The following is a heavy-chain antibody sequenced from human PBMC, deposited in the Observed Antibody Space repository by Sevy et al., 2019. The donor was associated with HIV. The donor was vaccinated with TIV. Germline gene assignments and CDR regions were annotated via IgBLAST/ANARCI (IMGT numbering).Heavy chain of an antibody. V-gene: IGHV3-23*01. D-gene: IGHD7-27*01. CDR1: GFTFRTFA. CDR2: ISDTGTST. Sequence: GGSLRLSCAASGFTFRTFAMSWVRQAPGKGLQWVSSISDTGTSTYYADSVEGRFTISRDNSKKTLYLQMNSLRAEDTAPYYCAKYAGDFPHFDYWGQGTLVTISS. CDR3: AKYAGDFPHFDY. J-gene: IGHJ4*02.